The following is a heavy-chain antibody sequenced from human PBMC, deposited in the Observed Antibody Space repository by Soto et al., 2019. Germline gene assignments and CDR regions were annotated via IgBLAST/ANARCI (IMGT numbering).Heavy chain of an antibody. CDR1: GGSISSSNW. V-gene: IGHV4-4*02. Sequence: QVQLQESGPGLVKPSWTLSPTCAVSGGSISSSNWWSWVSQPPGQGLEWIGEIYHSGSTNYNPSLKSRVTISVDKSKNHFSMKLSSVTAADTAVYYCARVSASYYYGMDVWGQGITVTVSS. CDR3: ARVSASYYYGMDV. J-gene: IGHJ6*02. D-gene: IGHD1-26*01. CDR2: IYHSGST.